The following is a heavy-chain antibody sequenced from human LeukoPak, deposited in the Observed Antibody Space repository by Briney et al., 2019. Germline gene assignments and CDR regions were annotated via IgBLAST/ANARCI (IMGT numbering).Heavy chain of an antibody. CDR1: GFTFSSYW. D-gene: IGHD2-15*01. V-gene: IGHV3-23*01. Sequence: GGSLRPSCAASGFTFSSYWMHWVRQAPGKGLEWVSAISGSGGSTYYADSVKGRFTISRDNSKNTLYLQMNSLRAEDTAVYYCAKLFTRVVVVAADYWGQGTLVTVSS. CDR2: ISGSGGST. J-gene: IGHJ4*02. CDR3: AKLFTRVVVVAADY.